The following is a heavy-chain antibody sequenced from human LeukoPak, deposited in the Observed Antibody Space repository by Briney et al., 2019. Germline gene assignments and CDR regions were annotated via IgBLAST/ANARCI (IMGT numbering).Heavy chain of an antibody. V-gene: IGHV4-31*03. D-gene: IGHD6-13*01. Sequence: SETLSLTCTVSGGSISSGGYYWSWIRQHPGKGLEWIGYIYYSGSTYYNPSLKSRVTISVDTSKNQFSLKLSSVTAADTAVYYCARCPQPSSSWYGRECGSYFDYWGQGTLVTVSS. CDR3: ARCPQPSSSWYGRECGSYFDY. CDR2: IYYSGST. CDR1: GGSISSGGYY. J-gene: IGHJ4*02.